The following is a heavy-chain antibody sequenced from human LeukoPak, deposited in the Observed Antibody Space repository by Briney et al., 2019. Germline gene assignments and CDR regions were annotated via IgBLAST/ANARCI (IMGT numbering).Heavy chain of an antibody. D-gene: IGHD3-10*01. CDR1: GFTFSSYA. Sequence: GGSLRLSCAASGFTFSSYAMSWVRQAPGKGLEWVSGISSSAGSTVYADSVRGRFTISRDNFKNTMFLQMNSLRAEDTAVYFCAKDQGSGLGSYSWGYFDYWGLGTLVTVSS. V-gene: IGHV3-23*01. J-gene: IGHJ4*02. CDR3: AKDQGSGLGSYSWGYFDY. CDR2: ISSSAGST.